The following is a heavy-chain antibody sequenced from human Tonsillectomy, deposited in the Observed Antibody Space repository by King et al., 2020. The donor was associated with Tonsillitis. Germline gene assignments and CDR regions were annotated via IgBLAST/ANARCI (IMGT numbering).Heavy chain of an antibody. CDR3: ARAEYYYDSSGYPRPYYFDY. J-gene: IGHJ4*02. V-gene: IGHV1-18*01. CDR1: GYTFTSYG. Sequence: VQLVESGAEVKKPGASVKVSCKASGYTFTSYGISWVRQAPGQGLEWMGWISAYNGNTNYAQKLQGRVTMTTDTSTSPAYMELRSLRSDDTAVYYCARAEYYYDSSGYPRPYYFDYWGQGTLVTVSS. D-gene: IGHD3-22*01. CDR2: ISAYNGNT.